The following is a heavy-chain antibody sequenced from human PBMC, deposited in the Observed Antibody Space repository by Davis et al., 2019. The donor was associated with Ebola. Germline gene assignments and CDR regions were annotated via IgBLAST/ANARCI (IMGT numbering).Heavy chain of an antibody. CDR3: ARDRKGGGRPPWAFHI. J-gene: IGHJ3*02. D-gene: IGHD1-26*01. CDR1: GFAFSSYE. V-gene: IGHV3-48*03. CDR2: IDSSGSNM. Sequence: GESLKISCTASGFAFSSYELNWVRQAPGKGLEWLSYIDSSGSNMYYADSVRGRFTISRDNSKNTLYLQMNSLRAEDTALYYCARDRKGGGRPPWAFHIWGQGTMVTVSS.